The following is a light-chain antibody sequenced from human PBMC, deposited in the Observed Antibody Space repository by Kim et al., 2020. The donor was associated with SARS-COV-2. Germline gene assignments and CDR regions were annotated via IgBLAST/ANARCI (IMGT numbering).Light chain of an antibody. V-gene: IGLV3-25*03. Sequence: SYELTQPPSVSVSPGQTARITCSGDALPKQYAYWYQQKPGQAPVLVIYKDSERPSGIPERFSGSSSGTTATLTISGAQAEDEADYYCQSADSSGTVVFGG. CDR3: QSADSSGTVV. CDR2: KDS. CDR1: ALPKQY. J-gene: IGLJ2*01.